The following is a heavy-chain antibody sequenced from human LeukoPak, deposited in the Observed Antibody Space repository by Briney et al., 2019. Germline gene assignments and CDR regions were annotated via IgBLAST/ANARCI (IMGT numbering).Heavy chain of an antibody. CDR2: INSDGSST. V-gene: IGHV3-74*01. D-gene: IGHD3-10*01. Sequence: QTGGSLRLSCAASGFTFSSYWMHWARQAPGKVLVWVSHINSDGSSTSYADSVKGRFTISRDNAKNTLFLQMNSLRAEDTAVYYCARGFSMVRGVHLGRWGQGTLVTVSS. CDR1: GFTFSSYW. J-gene: IGHJ4*02. CDR3: ARGFSMVRGVHLGR.